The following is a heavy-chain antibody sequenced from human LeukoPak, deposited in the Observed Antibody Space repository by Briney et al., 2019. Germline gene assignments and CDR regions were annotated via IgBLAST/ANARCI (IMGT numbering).Heavy chain of an antibody. Sequence: GRSLRLSCAASGFIFSSYHMVWVRQAPGKGLEAVSSIAASDGRTFYADSVKGRFATSRDNSENTVDLQMNSLRVEDTAVYYCGKILTLDAYYWHGVDVWGRGTTVTVSS. CDR2: IAASDGRT. CDR1: GFIFSSYH. D-gene: IGHD1-1*01. J-gene: IGHJ6*02. CDR3: GKILTLDAYYWHGVDV. V-gene: IGHV3-23*01.